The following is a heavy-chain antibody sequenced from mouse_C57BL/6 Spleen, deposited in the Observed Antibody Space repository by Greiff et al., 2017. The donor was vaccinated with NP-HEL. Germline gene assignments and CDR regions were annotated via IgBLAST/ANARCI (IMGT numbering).Heavy chain of an antibody. V-gene: IGHV3-8*01. CDR1: GYSITSDY. Sequence: EVKLMESGPGLAKPSQTLSLTCSVTGYSITSDYWNWIRKFPGNKLEYMGYISYSGSTYYNPSLKSRISITRDTSKNQYYLQLNSVTTEDTATYYGARGRKLGQGGNYFDYWGQGTTLTVSS. J-gene: IGHJ2*01. CDR3: ARGRKLGQGGNYFDY. D-gene: IGHD4-1*01. CDR2: ISYSGST.